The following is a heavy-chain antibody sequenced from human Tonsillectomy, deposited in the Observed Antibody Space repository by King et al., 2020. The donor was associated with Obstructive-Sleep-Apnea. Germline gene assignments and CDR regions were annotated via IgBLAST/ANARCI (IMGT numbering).Heavy chain of an antibody. Sequence: VQLVESGGGLVRPGGSLRLSCAASGFTFSSYAMTGVRQAPGKGLDWVSAIRVSGVIRYCADSVKGRFTISRDNSKNTLYLQMNSLGAEDTAVYYCAKLLWFGELVGKYGMDVWGQGTTVTVSS. CDR1: GFTFSSYA. J-gene: IGHJ6*02. D-gene: IGHD3-10*01. CDR3: AKLLWFGELVGKYGMDV. CDR2: IRVSGVIR. V-gene: IGHV3-23*04.